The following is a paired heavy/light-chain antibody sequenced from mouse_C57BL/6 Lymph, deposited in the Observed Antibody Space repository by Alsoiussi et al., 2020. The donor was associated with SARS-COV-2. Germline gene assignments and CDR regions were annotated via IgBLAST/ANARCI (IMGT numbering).Heavy chain of an antibody. D-gene: IGHD2-2*01. CDR1: GYTFTSYW. Sequence: QVQLQQPGAELVRPGSSVKLSCKASGYTFTSYWMDWVKQRPGQGLEWIGNIYPSDSETHYNQKFKDKATLTVDKSSSTAYMQFSSLTSEDSAVYFCARSTMVTSFAYWGQGTLVTVSA. V-gene: IGHV1-61*01. CDR2: IYPSDSET. CDR3: ARSTMVTSFAY. J-gene: IGHJ3*01.
Light chain of an antibody. J-gene: IGKJ1*01. Sequence: DIVMSQSPSSLAVSVGEKVTMSCKSSQSLLYSSNQKNYLAWYQQKPGQSPKLLIYWASTRESGVPDRFTGSGSGTDFTLTISSVKAEDLAVYYCQQYYSYPWTFGGGTKLEIK. V-gene: IGKV8-30*01. CDR3: QQYYSYPWT. CDR2: WAS. CDR1: QSLLYSSNQKNY.